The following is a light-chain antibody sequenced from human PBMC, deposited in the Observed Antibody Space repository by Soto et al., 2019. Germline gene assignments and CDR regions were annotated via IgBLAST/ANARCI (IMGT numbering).Light chain of an antibody. V-gene: IGLV1-47*01. Sequence: QSVLTQPPSASGTPGQRVTISCSGSSSNIGSNDVIWYQQLPGTAPKLLICSNNQRPTGVPGRFSGSRSGTSASLAISGLRSEDGADYYCAAWDESLSGVVFGGGTKLTVL. CDR1: SSNIGSND. J-gene: IGLJ2*01. CDR3: AAWDESLSGVV. CDR2: SNN.